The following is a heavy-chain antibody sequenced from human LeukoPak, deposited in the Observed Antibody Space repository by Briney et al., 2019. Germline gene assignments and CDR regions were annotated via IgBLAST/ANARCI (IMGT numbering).Heavy chain of an antibody. Sequence: GASVKVSCKASGYTFTNYAMHWLRQAPGQRLEWLGWINGDNDNTKYSQKFQGRVTITRDTSASTAYMELNSLESEDTAVYYCARAPAYTHNWFDPWGQGTLVTVSS. V-gene: IGHV1-3*01. D-gene: IGHD3-16*01. CDR1: GYTFTNYA. CDR3: ARAPAYTHNWFDP. CDR2: INGDNDNT. J-gene: IGHJ5*02.